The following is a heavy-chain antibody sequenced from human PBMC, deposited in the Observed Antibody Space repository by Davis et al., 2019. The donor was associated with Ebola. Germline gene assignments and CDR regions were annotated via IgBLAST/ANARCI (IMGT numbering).Heavy chain of an antibody. CDR3: ARDLPSGDAFDI. J-gene: IGHJ3*02. CDR1: GGSISSGDYY. V-gene: IGHV4-30-4*01. Sequence: LRLSCTVSGGSISSGDYYWSWIRQPPGKGLEWIGYIYYSGSTYYNPSLKSRVTISVDTSKNQFSLKLSSVTAADTAVYYCARDLPSGDAFDIWGQGTMVTVSS. CDR2: IYYSGST.